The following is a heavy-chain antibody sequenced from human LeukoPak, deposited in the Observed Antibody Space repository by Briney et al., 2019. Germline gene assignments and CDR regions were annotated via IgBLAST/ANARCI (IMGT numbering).Heavy chain of an antibody. Sequence: SETLSLTCAVYGGSFSGYYWNWIRQPPGKGLEWIGEINHSGSTNYNPSLKSRVTISVDTSKNQFSLKLSSVTAADTAVYYCARALRLPYYYYGMDVWGQGTTVTVSS. CDR3: ARALRLPYYYYGMDV. D-gene: IGHD3-16*01. CDR1: GGSFSGYY. CDR2: INHSGST. V-gene: IGHV4-34*01. J-gene: IGHJ6*02.